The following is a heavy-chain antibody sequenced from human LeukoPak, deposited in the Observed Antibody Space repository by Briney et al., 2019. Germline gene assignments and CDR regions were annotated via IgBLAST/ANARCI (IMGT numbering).Heavy chain of an antibody. CDR2: FYSGGHT. Sequence: GGSLRLSCVDSGFSDSSNYLSWVCQAPGKGLEWGSVFYSGGHTYYADSVRGRFTVSRDNSKNTLYIQMNSLRAEDTAVYYCTRHQLGGYCTSTNCYMSLYYWGRGTLVTVSS. V-gene: IGHV3-53*01. CDR3: TRHQLGGYCTSTNCYMSLYY. J-gene: IGHJ4*02. CDR1: GFSDSSNY. D-gene: IGHD2-2*02.